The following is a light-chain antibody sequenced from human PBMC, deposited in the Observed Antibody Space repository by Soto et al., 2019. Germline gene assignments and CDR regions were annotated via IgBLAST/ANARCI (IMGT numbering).Light chain of an antibody. CDR1: QTISTW. J-gene: IGKJ5*01. CDR2: DAS. CDR3: QQLFDSPIT. Sequence: DIQVTQSPPTLSASVGDRLTITWRASQTISTWMAWYQQKPGKAPKLLVYDASTLQSGVASRFSGSGSGTEFTLTISSLQPEDFATYYCQQLFDSPITFGQGTRLE. V-gene: IGKV1-5*01.